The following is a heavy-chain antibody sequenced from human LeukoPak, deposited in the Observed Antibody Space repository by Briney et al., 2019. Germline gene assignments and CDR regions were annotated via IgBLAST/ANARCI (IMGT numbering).Heavy chain of an antibody. J-gene: IGHJ3*02. CDR2: INPNSGGT. D-gene: IGHD1-26*01. CDR1: GYTFTGYY. Sequence: GASVKVSCKASGYTFTGYYMHWVRQAPGQGLEWMGWINPNSGGTNYAQKFQGRVTMTRDTSISTAYMELSRLRSDDTAVYYCARDRSRVVGATSAFDSWGQGTMVTVSS. CDR3: ARDRSRVVGATSAFDS. V-gene: IGHV1-2*02.